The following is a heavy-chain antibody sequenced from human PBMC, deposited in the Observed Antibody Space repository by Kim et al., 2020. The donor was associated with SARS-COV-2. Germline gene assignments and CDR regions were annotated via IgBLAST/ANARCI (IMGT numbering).Heavy chain of an antibody. V-gene: IGHV1-3*01. CDR2: GLGHT. CDR3: LGGYYFDY. D-gene: IGHD2-15*01. J-gene: IGHJ4*02. Sequence: GLGHTRYSQKFQGRTTFSRDTSASTAYMGLTSLTSEDSAVYYCLGGYYFDYWGQGTLVTVSS.